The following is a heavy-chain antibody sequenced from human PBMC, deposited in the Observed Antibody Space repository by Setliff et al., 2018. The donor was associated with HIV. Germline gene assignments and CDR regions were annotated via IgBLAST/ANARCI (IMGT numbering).Heavy chain of an antibody. V-gene: IGHV1-46*01. CDR1: GYTFTNYA. CDR3: ARRAYCSSTTCFDN. CDR2: INPSGGST. Sequence: ASVKVSCKASGYTFTNYAMHWVRQAPGQGLEWMGRINPSGGSTSYAHKFQGRVTMTRDTSKNTLYLQMNSLRAEDTAVYYCARRAYCSSTTCFDNWGQGTLVTVSS. J-gene: IGHJ4*02. D-gene: IGHD2-2*01.